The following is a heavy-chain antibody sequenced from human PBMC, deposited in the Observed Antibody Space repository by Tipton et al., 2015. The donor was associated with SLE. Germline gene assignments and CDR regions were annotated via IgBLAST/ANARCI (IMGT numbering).Heavy chain of an antibody. Sequence: TLSLTCAVYGGSFSVHYWSWSWIRQPPGKGLEWIGEIDHSRSTNYNPSLKSRVTISVDTSKNQFSLKLSSVTATDTAVYYCARFRRLGYCSSTSCRGAFDIWGQGTMVTVSS. CDR3: ARFRRLGYCSSTSCRGAFDI. V-gene: IGHV4-34*01. CDR1: GGSFSVHY. CDR2: IDHSRST. J-gene: IGHJ3*02. D-gene: IGHD2-2*01.